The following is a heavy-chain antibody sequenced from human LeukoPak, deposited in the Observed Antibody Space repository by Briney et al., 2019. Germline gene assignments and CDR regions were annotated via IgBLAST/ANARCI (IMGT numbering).Heavy chain of an antibody. CDR3: ARDGPTYYYDSSGHYFDY. Sequence: SETLSLTCAVSGYSISRSYYWGWIRQPPGKGLEWIGSISHSGSTYYNPSLKSRVTISIDTSKNQFSLKLSSVTAADTAVYYCARDGPTYYYDSSGHYFDYWGQGTLVTVSS. J-gene: IGHJ4*02. CDR2: ISHSGST. D-gene: IGHD3-22*01. V-gene: IGHV4-38-2*02. CDR1: GYSISRSYY.